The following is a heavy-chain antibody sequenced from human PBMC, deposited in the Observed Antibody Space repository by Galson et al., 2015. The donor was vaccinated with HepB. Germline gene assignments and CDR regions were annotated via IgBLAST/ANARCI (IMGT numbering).Heavy chain of an antibody. CDR1: GYTFTSYD. CDR2: MNPKSGNT. Sequence: SVKVSCKASGYTFTSYDVTWVRPAPGQGLEWMGWMNPKSGNTGYARKFQGRVTMTGDTSMSTAYMELSSLTSEDTAVYYCARAVRNELLSEFWGQGTLVTVSS. CDR3: ARAVRNELLSEF. D-gene: IGHD1-26*01. J-gene: IGHJ4*02. V-gene: IGHV1-8*01.